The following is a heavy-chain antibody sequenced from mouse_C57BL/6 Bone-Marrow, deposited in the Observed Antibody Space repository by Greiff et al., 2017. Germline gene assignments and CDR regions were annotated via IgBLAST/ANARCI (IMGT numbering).Heavy chain of an antibody. J-gene: IGHJ4*01. D-gene: IGHD1-1*01. CDR1: GYTFTGYW. Sequence: VQLQQSGAELMKPGASVKLSCKATGYTFTGYWIEWVKQRPGHGLEWIGEILPGSGSTNYNEKFKGKATFTADTSSNTAYMQLSSLTTEDSAIYYCARENYYGSSTGAYAMDYWGQGTSVTVSS. V-gene: IGHV1-9*01. CDR3: ARENYYGSSTGAYAMDY. CDR2: ILPGSGST.